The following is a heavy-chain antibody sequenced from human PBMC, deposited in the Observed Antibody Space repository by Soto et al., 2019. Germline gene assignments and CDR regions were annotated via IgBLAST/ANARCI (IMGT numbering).Heavy chain of an antibody. J-gene: IGHJ6*02. V-gene: IGHV1-69*06. CDR3: AAGRKYDPPSGMDV. CDR2: IIPIFGTD. Sequence: QVQLVQSGAEVKKPGSSVKVSCKASGGTFSTYAISWVRQAPGQGLEWMGGIIPIFGTDKYAQKFQGRVTISADKSTSTAYMELSSLRSEDTAVYYCAAGRKYDPPSGMDVWGQGTTVTVSS. CDR1: GGTFSTYA. D-gene: IGHD3-3*01.